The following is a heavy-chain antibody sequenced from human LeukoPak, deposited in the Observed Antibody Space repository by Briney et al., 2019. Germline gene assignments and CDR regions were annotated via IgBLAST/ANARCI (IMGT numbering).Heavy chain of an antibody. CDR1: GGSFSGYY. V-gene: IGHV4-34*01. Sequence: SETLSLTCAVYGGSFSGYYWSWIRQPPGKGLEWIGEINHSGSTNYNPSLKSRVTISVDTSKNQFSLKLSSVTAADTAVPYCVRGSRDFTFTARYFYLWGRGTLVTVSS. CDR3: VRGSRDFTFTARYFYL. CDR2: INHSGST. J-gene: IGHJ2*01. D-gene: IGHD2/OR15-2a*01.